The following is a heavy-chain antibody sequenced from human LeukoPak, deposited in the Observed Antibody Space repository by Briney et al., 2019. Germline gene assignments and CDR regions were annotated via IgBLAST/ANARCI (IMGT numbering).Heavy chain of an antibody. Sequence: GGSLRLSCAASGFTFSSYSMNWVRQAPGKGLEWVSYISSSSSTIYYADSVKGRFTISRDNAKNSLYLQMNSLRDEDTAIYYCAKERALIVGAINYWGQGTLVTVSS. CDR3: AKERALIVGAINY. D-gene: IGHD1-26*01. V-gene: IGHV3-48*02. CDR2: ISSSSSTI. CDR1: GFTFSSYS. J-gene: IGHJ4*02.